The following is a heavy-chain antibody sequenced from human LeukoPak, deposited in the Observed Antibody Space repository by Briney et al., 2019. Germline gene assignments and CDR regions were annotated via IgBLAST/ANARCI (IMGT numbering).Heavy chain of an antibody. CDR2: IYYSGST. Sequence: SETLSLTCTVSGGSISSYYWSWIRQPPGKGLEWIGYIYYSGSTNYNPSLKSRVTISVDTSKNQFSLKLSSVTAADTAVYYCARDVIAAPGTFDYWGQGALVTVSS. CDR1: GGSISSYY. D-gene: IGHD6-13*01. J-gene: IGHJ4*02. CDR3: ARDVIAAPGTFDY. V-gene: IGHV4-59*12.